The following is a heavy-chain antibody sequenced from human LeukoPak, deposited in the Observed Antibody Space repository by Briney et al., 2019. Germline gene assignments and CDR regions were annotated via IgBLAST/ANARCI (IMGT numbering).Heavy chain of an antibody. J-gene: IGHJ4*02. CDR2: ISWNSGSI. CDR1: GFTFDDYA. CDR3: ARGYSSGWFSSIAY. V-gene: IGHV3-9*01. D-gene: IGHD6-19*01. Sequence: PGGSLRLSCAASGFTFDDYAMHWVRQAPGKGLEWVSGISWNSGSIGYADSVKGRFTISRANAKNSRYLQMNSLRAEDTASYYCARGYSSGWFSSIAYWGQGTLVTVSS.